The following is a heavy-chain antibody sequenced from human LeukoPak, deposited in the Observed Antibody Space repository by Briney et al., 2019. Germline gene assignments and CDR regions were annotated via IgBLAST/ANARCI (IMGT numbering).Heavy chain of an antibody. D-gene: IGHD6-13*01. V-gene: IGHV3-21*01. CDR2: ISSRGSYI. CDR1: GFTFSNYN. Sequence: GGSLRLSCAASGFTFSNYNINWVRQAPGKGLEWVSSISSRGSYIYYADTVKGRFAISADNAMNSLYLQMNSLRAEDTAVYYCARGYSSSWYDLYYFDYWGQGTLVTVSS. J-gene: IGHJ4*02. CDR3: ARGYSSSWYDLYYFDY.